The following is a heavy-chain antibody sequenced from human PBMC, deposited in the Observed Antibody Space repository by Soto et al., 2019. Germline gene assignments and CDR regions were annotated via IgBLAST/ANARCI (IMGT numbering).Heavy chain of an antibody. CDR2: INPNSGGT. CDR1: GYTFTGYY. J-gene: IGHJ4*02. CDR3: ARGTPYDSSDWYFFDY. Sequence: ASVKVSCKASGYTFTGYYMHWVRQAPGQGLEWMGWINPNSGGTNYAQKFQGWVTMTRDTSISTAYMELSRLRSDDTAVYYCARGTPYDSSDWYFFDYWGQGTLVTVSS. V-gene: IGHV1-2*04. D-gene: IGHD6-19*01.